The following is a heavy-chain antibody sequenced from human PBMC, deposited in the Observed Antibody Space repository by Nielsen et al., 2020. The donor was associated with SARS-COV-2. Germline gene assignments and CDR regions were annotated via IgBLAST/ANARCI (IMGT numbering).Heavy chain of an antibody. V-gene: IGHV4-38-2*02. Sequence: SETLSLTCTVSGYSISSGYYWGWIRQPPGKGLEWIGSIYHSGSTYYNPSLKSRVTISVDTSKNQFSLKLSSVTAADTAVYYCARDPSDYSFDYWGQGTLVTVSS. CDR2: IYHSGST. CDR3: ARDPSDYSFDY. J-gene: IGHJ4*02. D-gene: IGHD6-25*01. CDR1: GYSISSGYY.